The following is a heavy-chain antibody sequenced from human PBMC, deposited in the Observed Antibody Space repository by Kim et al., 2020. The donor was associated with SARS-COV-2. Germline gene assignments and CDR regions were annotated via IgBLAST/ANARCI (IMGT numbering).Heavy chain of an antibody. Sequence: GGSLRLSCAASGFTFSSYAMSWVRQAPGKGLEWVSAISGSGGSTYYADSVKGRFTISRDNSKNTLHLQMNSLRAEDTAVYYCAKLEIWDSSGYYKGEDAFDIWGQGTMVTVSS. D-gene: IGHD3-22*01. CDR1: GFTFSSYA. J-gene: IGHJ3*02. CDR3: AKLEIWDSSGYYKGEDAFDI. CDR2: ISGSGGST. V-gene: IGHV3-23*01.